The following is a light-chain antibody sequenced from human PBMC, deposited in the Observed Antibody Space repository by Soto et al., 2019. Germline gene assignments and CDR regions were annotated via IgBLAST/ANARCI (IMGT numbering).Light chain of an antibody. CDR1: QSVSSSY. CDR2: GAS. J-gene: IGKJ1*01. CDR3: KQYGSSLWT. V-gene: IGKV3-20*01. Sequence: EIVLTQSPGTLSLSPGERATLSCRASQSVSSSYLAWYQQKPGQAHRLLIYGASSRATGIQDRFSGSGSGTDFTLTIRRLEPEDFAVYYCKQYGSSLWTFGQGTKVDIK.